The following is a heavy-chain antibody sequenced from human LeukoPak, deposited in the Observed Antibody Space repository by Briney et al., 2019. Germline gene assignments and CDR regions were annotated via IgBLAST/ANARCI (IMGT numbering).Heavy chain of an antibody. V-gene: IGHV3-23*01. CDR2: ISGSGGRT. CDR1: GFTFSSYA. Sequence: PGGSLRLSCAASGFTFSSYAMSWVRQAPGKGLEWVSGISGSGGRTYYADSVKGRFTISRDNSKNTLYLQMNSLRAEDTAVYYRARAYRVYRGYYDSSGYYPISLFDYWGQGTLVTVSS. J-gene: IGHJ4*02. D-gene: IGHD3-22*01. CDR3: ARAYRVYRGYYDSSGYYPISLFDY.